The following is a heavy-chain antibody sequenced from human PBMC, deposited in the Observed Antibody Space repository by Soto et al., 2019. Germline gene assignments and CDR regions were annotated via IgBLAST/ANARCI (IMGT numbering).Heavy chain of an antibody. Sequence: SETLSLTCTFSGCSGSRGGYYWSWIRQPPGKGLEGIGYIYYSGSTNYNPALKRRVTISVDTSKNQLSLKLSSVTAADTAVYYCAASGGYSGYFDPWGQGTLVTVSS. D-gene: IGHD5-12*01. CDR1: GCSGSRGGYY. CDR2: IYYSGST. CDR3: AASGGYSGYFDP. V-gene: IGHV4-61*08. J-gene: IGHJ5*02.